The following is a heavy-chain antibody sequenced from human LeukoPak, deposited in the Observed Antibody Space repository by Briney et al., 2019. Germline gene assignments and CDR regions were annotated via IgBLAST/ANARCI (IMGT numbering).Heavy chain of an antibody. V-gene: IGHV3-30*03. CDR3: ASQSTPVLPFDI. Sequence: SLRLSCAASGFTFSSYGMHWVRQAPGRGLEWVAVISYDGSNKYYADSVKGRFTISRDNSKNTLYLQMNSLRAEDTAVYYCASQSTPVLPFDIWGQGTMVTVSS. J-gene: IGHJ3*02. CDR1: GFTFSSYG. CDR2: ISYDGSNK.